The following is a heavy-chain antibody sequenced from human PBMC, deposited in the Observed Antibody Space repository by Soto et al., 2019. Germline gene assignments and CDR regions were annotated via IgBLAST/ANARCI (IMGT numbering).Heavy chain of an antibody. V-gene: IGHV5-10-1*01. Sequence: ASLKISCKGSGYSFTSYGIIWVRQMPGKGLEWMGRIDPSDSYTNYSPSFQGHVTISADKSISTAYLQWSSLKASDTAMYYCARHDIAVAGAPDYWGQGTLVIASS. CDR2: IDPSDSYT. J-gene: IGHJ4*02. CDR3: ARHDIAVAGAPDY. CDR1: GYSFTSYG. D-gene: IGHD6-19*01.